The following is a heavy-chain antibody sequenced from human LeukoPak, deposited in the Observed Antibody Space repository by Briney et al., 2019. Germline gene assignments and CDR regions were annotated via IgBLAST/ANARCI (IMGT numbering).Heavy chain of an antibody. CDR1: GFTFSSYG. Sequence: GGSLRLSCAASGFTFSSYGMHWVRQAPGKGLEWVAVISYDGSNKYYADSVKGRFTISRDNSKNTLYLQMNSLRAEDTAVYYCAKDQNDYVWGSYTYYFDYWGQGTLVTVSS. CDR2: ISYDGSNK. CDR3: AKDQNDYVWGSYTYYFDY. D-gene: IGHD3-16*01. V-gene: IGHV3-30*18. J-gene: IGHJ4*02.